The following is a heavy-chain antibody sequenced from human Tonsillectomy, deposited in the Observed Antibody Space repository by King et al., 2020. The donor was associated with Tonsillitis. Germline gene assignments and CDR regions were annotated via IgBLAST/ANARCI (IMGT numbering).Heavy chain of an antibody. J-gene: IGHJ3*02. CDR3: ARDLYGSDDAFDI. CDR1: GYSFPMYW. D-gene: IGHD3-10*01. Sequence: VQLVESGAEVKKPGESLKISCKGSGYSFPMYWIGWVRQMPGKGLEWMGIIYPGDSDTRYSPSFQGQVTISADKSISTAYLQWSSLKASDTAMYYCARDLYGSDDAFDIWGQGTMVTVSS. CDR2: IYPGDSDT. V-gene: IGHV5-51*01.